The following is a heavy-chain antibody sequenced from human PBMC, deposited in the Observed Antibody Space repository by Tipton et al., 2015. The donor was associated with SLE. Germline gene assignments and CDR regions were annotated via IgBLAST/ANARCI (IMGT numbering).Heavy chain of an antibody. D-gene: IGHD6-13*01. Sequence: TLSLTCTVSGGSISRYFWSWIRQPPGKGLEWIGYIYYSGSTNYNPSLKSRVTIAVDTSKNQFSLRLSSVTAADTAVYYCARGWQHLTSPYDYWGQGTLVTVSS. V-gene: IGHV4-59*01. CDR3: ARGWQHLTSPYDY. CDR2: IYYSGST. CDR1: GGSISRYF. J-gene: IGHJ4*02.